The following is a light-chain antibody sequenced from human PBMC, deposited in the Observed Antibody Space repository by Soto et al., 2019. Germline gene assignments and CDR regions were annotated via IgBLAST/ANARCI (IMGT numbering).Light chain of an antibody. CDR1: SSYVGGYKY. Sequence: QSILTQRRAVSGSPGRSVTISCTRTSSYVGGYKYVSWYQQYPGKAPKLMIYHVSKRPSGVPDRFSGSKSGNTASLTISGLQGEDEADYYCCSYTGSDTYVFGTVTKVTVL. CDR3: CSYTGSDTYV. J-gene: IGLJ1*01. V-gene: IGLV2-11*01. CDR2: HVS.